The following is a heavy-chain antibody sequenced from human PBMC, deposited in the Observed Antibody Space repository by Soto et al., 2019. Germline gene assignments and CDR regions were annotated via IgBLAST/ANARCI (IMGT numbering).Heavy chain of an antibody. V-gene: IGHV1-18*04. Sequence: GASVKVSCKASGYTFTSYAMHWGRQAPGQGLEWMGWINACNGNTNYAQKFQGRVTMTTDTSTSTAYMELRSLSSDDTAVYYCARVSSGSDYWGQGTLVTVSS. CDR3: ARVSSGSDY. CDR1: GYTFTSYA. CDR2: INACNGNT. D-gene: IGHD6-19*01. J-gene: IGHJ4*02.